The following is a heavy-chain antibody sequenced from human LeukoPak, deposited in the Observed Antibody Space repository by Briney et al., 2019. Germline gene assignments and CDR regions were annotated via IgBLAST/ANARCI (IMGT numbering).Heavy chain of an antibody. CDR1: GFTFSDYY. CDR3: AREATSGWYTHFDY. J-gene: IGHJ4*02. Sequence: GGPLRLSCAASGFTFSDYYMSWIRPAPGKGLEWVSYISSSGSTIYYADSVKGRFTISRDNAKNSLYLQMNSLRAEDTAVYYCAREATSGWYTHFDYWGQGTLVTVSS. D-gene: IGHD6-13*01. CDR2: ISSSGSTI. V-gene: IGHV3-11*01.